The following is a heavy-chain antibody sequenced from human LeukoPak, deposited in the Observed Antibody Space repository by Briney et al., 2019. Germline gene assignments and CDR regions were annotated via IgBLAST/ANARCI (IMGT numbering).Heavy chain of an antibody. CDR3: ARSRTVRGVIISHVGMDV. Sequence: ASVKVSCKASGYTFTSYYMHWVRQAPGQGLEWMGMINPSGGAPSYAQKFQGRVTITRDTSASTAYMELSSLRSEDTAVYYCARSRTVRGVIISHVGMDVWGQGTTVTVSS. CDR2: INPSGGAP. CDR1: GYTFTSYY. J-gene: IGHJ6*02. V-gene: IGHV1-46*01. D-gene: IGHD3-10*01.